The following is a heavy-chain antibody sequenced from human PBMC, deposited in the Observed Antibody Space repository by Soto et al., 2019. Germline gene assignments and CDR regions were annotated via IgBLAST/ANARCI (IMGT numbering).Heavy chain of an antibody. CDR1: GGSISSSSYY. J-gene: IGHJ4*02. CDR3: ARHANTVTTYFEY. D-gene: IGHD4-17*01. Sequence: SETLSLTCTVSGGSISSSSYYWGWIRQPPGKGLEWIGSIYYSGSTYYNPSLKSRVTISVDTSKYQFSLKLSSVTAADTAVYYCARHANTVTTYFEYWGQGTLVTVSS. CDR2: IYYSGST. V-gene: IGHV4-39*01.